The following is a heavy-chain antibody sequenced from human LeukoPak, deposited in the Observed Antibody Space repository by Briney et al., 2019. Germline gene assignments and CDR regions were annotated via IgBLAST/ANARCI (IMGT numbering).Heavy chain of an antibody. CDR3: ASSFYYGSSGYYYFNWFDP. CDR1: GGTFSSYA. D-gene: IGHD3-22*01. J-gene: IGHJ5*02. Sequence: SVKVSCKASGGTFSSYAISWVRQAPGQGLEWMGGIIPIFGTANYAQKFQGRVTITADESTSTAYMELSSLRSEDTAVYYCASSFYYGSSGYYYFNWFDPWGQGTLVTVSS. V-gene: IGHV1-69*13. CDR2: IIPIFGTA.